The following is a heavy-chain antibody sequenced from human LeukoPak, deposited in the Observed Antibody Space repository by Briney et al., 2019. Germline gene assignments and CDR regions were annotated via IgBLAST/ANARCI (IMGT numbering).Heavy chain of an antibody. J-gene: IGHJ3*02. Sequence: PGGSLRLSYAASGFTFSSYEMNWVRQAPGKGLEWVSYISSSGSTIYYADSVKGRFTISRDNAKNSLYLQMNSMRAEDTAVYYCARPSYGSCYDAFDIWGQGTMVTVSS. V-gene: IGHV3-48*03. D-gene: IGHD5-18*01. CDR2: ISSSGSTI. CDR1: GFTFSSYE. CDR3: ARPSYGSCYDAFDI.